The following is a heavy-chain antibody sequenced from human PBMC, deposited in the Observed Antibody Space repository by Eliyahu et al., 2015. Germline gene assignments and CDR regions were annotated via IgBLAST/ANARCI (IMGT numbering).Heavy chain of an antibody. CDR3: TTGRGGDSSGYYPLGYYGMDV. J-gene: IGHJ6*02. CDR2: IKSKTDGGTT. D-gene: IGHD3-22*01. Sequence: EVQLVESGGGLVKPGGSLRLSCAASGFTFXXAGMXWVRRAPGKGXGWVGRIKSKTDGGTTDYAAPVKGRFTISRDDSKNTLYLQMNSLKTEDTAVYYCTTGRGGDSSGYYPLGYYGMDVWGQGTTVTVSS. V-gene: IGHV3-15*01. CDR1: GFTFXXAG.